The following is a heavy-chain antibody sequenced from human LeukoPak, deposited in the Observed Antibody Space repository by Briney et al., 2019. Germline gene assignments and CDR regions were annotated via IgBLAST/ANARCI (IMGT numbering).Heavy chain of an antibody. CDR2: INHSGST. Sequence: PSETLSLTCAVYGGSFSGYYWSWIRQPPGKGLEWIGEINHSGSTNYNPSLESRVTISVDTSKNQFSLKLSSVTAADTAVYYCARKPEYSNRYYYYYMDVWGKGTTVTVSS. CDR1: GGSFSGYY. CDR3: ARKPEYSNRYYYYYMDV. D-gene: IGHD4-11*01. J-gene: IGHJ6*03. V-gene: IGHV4-34*01.